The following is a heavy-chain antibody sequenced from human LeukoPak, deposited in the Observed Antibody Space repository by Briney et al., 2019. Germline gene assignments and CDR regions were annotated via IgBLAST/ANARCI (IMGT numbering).Heavy chain of an antibody. CDR2: INSDGTSI. Sequence: GGPLRLSCAVSGFTFSSYWMHWVRQAPGKGLVWVSRINSDGTSIGYADSVKGRFTISRDNANNMLYLQMNSLRVDDTAVYYCVRGAPFDNWGQGTLVTVSS. D-gene: IGHD4/OR15-4a*01. CDR3: VRGAPFDN. J-gene: IGHJ4*02. V-gene: IGHV3-74*01. CDR1: GFTFSSYW.